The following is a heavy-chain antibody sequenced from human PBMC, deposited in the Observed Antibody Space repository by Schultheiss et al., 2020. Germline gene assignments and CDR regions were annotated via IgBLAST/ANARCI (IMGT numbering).Heavy chain of an antibody. CDR2: IWYDGSNK. Sequence: GSLRLSCAASGFTFSSYGMHWVRQAPGKGLEWVAVIWYDGSNKYYADSVEGRFTISRDNSKNTLYLQMNSLRAEDTAVYYCARDYYDSSGYYYVLGFDYCVQGTLVTVSS. CDR1: GFTFSSYG. V-gene: IGHV3-33*01. J-gene: IGHJ4*02. CDR3: ARDYYDSSGYYYVLGFDY. D-gene: IGHD3-22*01.